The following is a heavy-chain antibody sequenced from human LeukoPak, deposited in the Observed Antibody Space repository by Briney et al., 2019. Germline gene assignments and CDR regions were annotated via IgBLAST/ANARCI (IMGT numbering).Heavy chain of an antibody. CDR2: ISLNGNT. V-gene: IGHV4-61*02. CDR1: GDSISSGFYS. Sequence: SQTLSLTCSVSGDSISSGFYSWSWIRPPAGKGLGWIGRISLNGNTNHNPSLKSRVSLSIDTSRNQFSLKVTSVTAADSGIYYCARERGGYYENWFDPWGQGTRVTVSS. J-gene: IGHJ5*02. CDR3: ARERGGYYENWFDP. D-gene: IGHD1-26*01.